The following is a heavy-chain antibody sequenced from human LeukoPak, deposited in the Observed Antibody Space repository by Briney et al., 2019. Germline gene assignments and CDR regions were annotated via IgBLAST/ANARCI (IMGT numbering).Heavy chain of an antibody. CDR1: GFTFSYFW. Sequence: PGGSLRLSCATSGFTFSYFWMSWVRQAPGKGLEWVSGISWNSVSIGYADSVKGRFTISRDNAKNSLYLQMNSLRAEDTALYYCAKGIRSSGDAFFDYWGQGTLVTVSS. D-gene: IGHD6-19*01. V-gene: IGHV3-9*01. CDR3: AKGIRSSGDAFFDY. J-gene: IGHJ4*02. CDR2: ISWNSVSI.